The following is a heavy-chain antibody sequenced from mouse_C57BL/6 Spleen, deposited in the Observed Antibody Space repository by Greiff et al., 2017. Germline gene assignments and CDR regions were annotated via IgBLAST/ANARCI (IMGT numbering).Heavy chain of an antibody. D-gene: IGHD4-1*01. CDR1: GFTFSSYT. V-gene: IGHV5-9*01. Sequence: EVQGVESGGGLVKPGGSLKLSCAASGFTFSSYTMSWVRQTPEKRLEWVATISGGGGNTYYPDSVKGRFTISRDNAKNTLYLQMSSLRSEDTALYYCARWDGGFAYWGQGTLVTVSA. CDR2: ISGGGGNT. J-gene: IGHJ3*01. CDR3: ARWDGGFAY.